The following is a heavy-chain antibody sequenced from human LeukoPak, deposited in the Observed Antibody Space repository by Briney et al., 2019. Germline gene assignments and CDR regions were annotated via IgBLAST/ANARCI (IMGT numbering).Heavy chain of an antibody. CDR1: GYTFTGYY. D-gene: IGHD4-17*01. J-gene: IGHJ6*02. CDR3: ARVDYDNYYYYYGMDV. CDR2: INPNSGGT. V-gene: IGHV1-2*02. Sequence: ASVKVSCKASGYTFTGYYMHWVRQAPGQGLEWMGWINPNSGGTNYAQKFQGRVTMTRDTSISTAYMELRRLRSDDTAVYYCARVDYDNYYYYYGMDVWGQGTTVTVSS.